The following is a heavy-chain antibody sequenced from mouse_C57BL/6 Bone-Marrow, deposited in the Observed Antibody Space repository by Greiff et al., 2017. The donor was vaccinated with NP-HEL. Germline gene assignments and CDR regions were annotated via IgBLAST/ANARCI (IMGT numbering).Heavy chain of an antibody. CDR2: IWTGGGT. D-gene: IGHD1-1*01. CDR3: ARSGGSYYYGSSLYWYFDV. V-gene: IGHV2-9-1*01. CDR1: GFSLTSYA. J-gene: IGHJ1*03. Sequence: VKLMESGPGLVAPSQSLSITCTVSGFSLTSYAISWVRQPPGKGLEWLGVIWTGGGTNYNSALKSRLSISKDNSKSQVFLKMNSLQTDDTARYYCARSGGSYYYGSSLYWYFDVWGTGTTVTVSS.